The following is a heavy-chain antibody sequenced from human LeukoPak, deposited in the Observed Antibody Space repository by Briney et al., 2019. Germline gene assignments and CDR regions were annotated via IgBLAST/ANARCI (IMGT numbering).Heavy chain of an antibody. D-gene: IGHD1-26*01. CDR3: ASLYSGSYKSPRDAFDI. J-gene: IGHJ3*02. V-gene: IGHV1-46*01. CDR1: GYTLTSYY. Sequence: ASVKVSSKASGYTLTSYYMHWVRQAPGQGLEWMGIINPSGGSTSYAQKFQGRVTMTRDASTSTVYMELSSLRSEDTAVYYCASLYSGSYKSPRDAFDIWGQGTMVTVSS. CDR2: INPSGGST.